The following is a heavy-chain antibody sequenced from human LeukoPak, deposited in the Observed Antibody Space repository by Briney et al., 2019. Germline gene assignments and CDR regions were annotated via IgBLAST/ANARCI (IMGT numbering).Heavy chain of an antibody. CDR1: GGSISSGDYY. D-gene: IGHD6-19*01. CDR2: IYYSGST. J-gene: IGHJ5*02. CDR3: ARVGIAVAGTIVWFDP. V-gene: IGHV4-30-4*01. Sequence: PSETLSLTCTVSGGSISSGDYYWSWIRQPPGKGLEWIGYIYYSGSTYYNPSLKSRVTISVDTSKNQFSLKLSSVTAADTAVYYCARVGIAVAGTIVWFDPWGQGTLVTVYS.